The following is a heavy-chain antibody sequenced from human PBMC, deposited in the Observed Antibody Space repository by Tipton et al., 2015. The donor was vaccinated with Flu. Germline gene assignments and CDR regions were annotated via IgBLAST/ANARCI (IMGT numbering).Heavy chain of an antibody. J-gene: IGHJ6*02. CDR2: IYYSGST. Sequence: TLSLTCTVSGGSISSYYWSWIRQPPGKGLEWIGYIYYSGSTNYNPSLKSRVTISVDTSKNQFSLKLSSVTAADTAVYYCARSPMVRRVPSGYYYYYYGMDVWGQGTTVTVSS. CDR3: ARSPMVRRVPSGYYYYYYGMDV. D-gene: IGHD3-10*01. CDR1: GGSISSYY. V-gene: IGHV4-59*01.